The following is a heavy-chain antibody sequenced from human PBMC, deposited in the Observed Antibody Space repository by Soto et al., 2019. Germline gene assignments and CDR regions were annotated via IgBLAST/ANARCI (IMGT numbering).Heavy chain of an antibody. J-gene: IGHJ6*02. Sequence: SVKVSCKASGGTFSSYAISWVRQAPGQGLEWMGGIIPIFGTANYAQKFQGRVTITADKSTSTAYMELSSLRSEDTAVYYCARAGIAAAGTHYYCYGMDVWGQGTTVTVSS. CDR1: GGTFSSYA. CDR3: ARAGIAAAGTHYYCYGMDV. CDR2: IIPIFGTA. V-gene: IGHV1-69*06. D-gene: IGHD6-13*01.